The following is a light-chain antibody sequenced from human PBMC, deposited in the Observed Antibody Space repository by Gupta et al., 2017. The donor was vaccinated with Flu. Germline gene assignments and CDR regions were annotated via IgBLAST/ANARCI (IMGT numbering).Light chain of an antibody. V-gene: IGKV1-39*01. CDR3: QQSYRTPRT. Sequence: DIQMTQSPFSLSASVGDRVTITCRASQSISSYLNWYQQKPGKAPTLLIYAASTLQSGVPSRFSGSGSGTDFTLTISSLQPEDFATYYCQQSYRTPRTFGQGTKVEIK. CDR1: QSISSY. J-gene: IGKJ1*01. CDR2: AAS.